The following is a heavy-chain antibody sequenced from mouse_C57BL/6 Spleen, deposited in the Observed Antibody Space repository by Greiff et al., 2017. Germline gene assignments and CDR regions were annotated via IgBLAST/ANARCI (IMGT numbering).Heavy chain of an antibody. CDR1: GFTFSNYW. V-gene: IGHV6-3*01. J-gene: IGHJ2*01. CDR2: IRLKSDNYAT. Sequence: EVKLVESGGGLVQPGGSMKLSCVASGFTFSNYWMNWVRQSPEKGLEWVAQIRLKSDNYATHYAESVKGRFTISSDDSKSSVYLQMNNLRAEDTGIYYCTGLDSSGFDYWGQGTTLTVSS. CDR3: TGLDSSGFDY. D-gene: IGHD3-2*02.